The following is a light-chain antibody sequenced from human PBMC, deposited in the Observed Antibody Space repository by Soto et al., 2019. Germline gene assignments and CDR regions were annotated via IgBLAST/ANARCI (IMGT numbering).Light chain of an antibody. V-gene: IGKV3-20*01. CDR3: QPYGSSRIT. J-gene: IGKJ5*01. CDR1: QSVSSSY. CDR2: GAS. Sequence: EIVLTQSPGTLSLSPGERATLSCRASQSVSSSYLAWYQQKPGQAPRLLIYGASSRATGIPDRFSGSGSGTDFTLPISRLEPEDFAVYYCQPYGSSRITFCQRTRLEMK.